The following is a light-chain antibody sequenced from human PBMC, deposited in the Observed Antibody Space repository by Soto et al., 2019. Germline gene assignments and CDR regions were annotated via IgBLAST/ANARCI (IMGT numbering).Light chain of an antibody. CDR1: SREACGYDF. CDR2: NVN. CDR3: SPYSEPNICV. J-gene: IGLJ1*01. Sequence: QAALTQPPSSSGSPGHSVTISCTCTSREACGYDFVSWDPVRPGEAPQLIIYNVNGRPSGVPRRFSGSKSVNTASVTVSGLQAVDEADYFCSPYSEPNICVFGTGT. V-gene: IGLV2-8*01.